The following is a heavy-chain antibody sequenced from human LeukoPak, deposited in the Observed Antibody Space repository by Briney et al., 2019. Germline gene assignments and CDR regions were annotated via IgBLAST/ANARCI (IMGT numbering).Heavy chain of an antibody. Sequence: SQTLSLTCAVSGGSISSGGYSWSWIRQPPGKGLEWIGYIYHSGSTYYNPSLKSRVTISVDRSKNQFSLKLSSVTAADTAVYYCTRIGYGDYGDWFDPWGQGTLVTVSS. CDR2: IYHSGST. V-gene: IGHV4-30-2*01. CDR3: TRIGYGDYGDWFDP. J-gene: IGHJ5*02. D-gene: IGHD4-17*01. CDR1: GGSISSGGYS.